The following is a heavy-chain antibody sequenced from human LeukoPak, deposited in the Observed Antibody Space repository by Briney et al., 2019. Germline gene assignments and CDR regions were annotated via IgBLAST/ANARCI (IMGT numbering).Heavy chain of an antibody. D-gene: IGHD2-15*01. CDR2: IYYSGST. CDR3: ARLSGEIIVVGAGIDS. J-gene: IGHJ4*02. Sequence: SETLSLTCTVSGGSISSYYWSWIRLPPGKGLEWIGYIYYSGSTNYNPSLKSRVTISVDTSKNQFSLKLSSVTAADTAVYYCARLSGEIIVVGAGIDSWGQGTLVLVSS. V-gene: IGHV4-59*08. CDR1: GGSISSYY.